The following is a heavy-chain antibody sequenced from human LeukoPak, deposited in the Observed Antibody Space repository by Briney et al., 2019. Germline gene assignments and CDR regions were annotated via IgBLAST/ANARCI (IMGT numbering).Heavy chain of an antibody. CDR2: IYWNDDN. CDR3: AHYGDYRFMWYFDY. D-gene: IGHD4-17*01. J-gene: IGHJ4*02. Sequence: KESGPTLVKPTQTLALTCTFSGFSLSTSGVGVGWIRQPPGKALEWLALIYWNDDNRYSPSLKSRLTITKDTSKNQVVLTMTNMDPVGTATYYCAHYGDYRFMWYFDYWGQGTLVTVSS. CDR1: GFSLSTSGVG. V-gene: IGHV2-5*01.